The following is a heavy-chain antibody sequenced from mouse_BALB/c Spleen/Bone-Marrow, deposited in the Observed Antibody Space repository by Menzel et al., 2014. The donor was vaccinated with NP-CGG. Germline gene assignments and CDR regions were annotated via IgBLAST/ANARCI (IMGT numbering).Heavy chain of an antibody. CDR1: GFTFSSYG. Sequence: EVQRVESGGGLVQPGGSLKLSCAASGFTFSSYGMSWARQTPDKRLELVATINSNGGSTYYPDSVKGRFTISRDNAKNTLYLQMSSLKSEDTAMYYCARSQAYYGNYFDYWGQGTTLTVSS. CDR3: ARSQAYYGNYFDY. CDR2: INSNGGST. J-gene: IGHJ2*01. D-gene: IGHD2-10*01. V-gene: IGHV5-6-3*01.